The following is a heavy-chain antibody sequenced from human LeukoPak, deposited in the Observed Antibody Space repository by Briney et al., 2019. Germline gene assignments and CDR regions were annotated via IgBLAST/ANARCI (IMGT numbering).Heavy chain of an antibody. D-gene: IGHD4-23*01. CDR2: IHHAGDT. V-gene: IGHV4-34*01. Sequence: SETLSLTCGVDGGSFTASYWSWIRQSPGRGLEWIGEIHHAGDTNYNPSLKSRVTISLDIYKAQFSLNLKSVTAADTAVYYCARVTGGGNVAYWYFDLWGRGTLVTVSS. CDR3: ARVTGGGNVAYWYFDL. J-gene: IGHJ2*01. CDR1: GGSFTASY.